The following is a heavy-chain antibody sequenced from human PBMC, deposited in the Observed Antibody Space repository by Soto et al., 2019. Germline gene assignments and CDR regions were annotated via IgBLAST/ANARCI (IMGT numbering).Heavy chain of an antibody. CDR3: AKSHFPIAASRQPHFDH. Sequence: PGGSLRLSCAASGFTFSSYAMSWVRQAPGKGLEWVSVISGSGRSTFYADSVKGRFTISRDDSNNTLFLQMSTLRAEDTAIYYCAKSHFPIAASRQPHFDHWGQGALGTVSS. CDR2: ISGSGRST. J-gene: IGHJ4*02. CDR1: GFTFSSYA. V-gene: IGHV3-23*01. D-gene: IGHD6-13*01.